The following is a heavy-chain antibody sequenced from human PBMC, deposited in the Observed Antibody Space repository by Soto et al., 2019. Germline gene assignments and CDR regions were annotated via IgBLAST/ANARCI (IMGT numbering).Heavy chain of an antibody. V-gene: IGHV3-48*01. Sequence: GGSLRLSCAASGFTFSSYSMNWVRQAPGKGLEWVSYISSSSSTIYYADSVKGRFTISRDNAKNSLYLQMNSLRAEDTAVYYCARDRDFTVIGYLDYWGQGTLVTVSS. CDR2: ISSSSSTI. CDR3: ARDRDFTVIGYLDY. J-gene: IGHJ4*02. CDR1: GFTFSSYS. D-gene: IGHD4-17*01.